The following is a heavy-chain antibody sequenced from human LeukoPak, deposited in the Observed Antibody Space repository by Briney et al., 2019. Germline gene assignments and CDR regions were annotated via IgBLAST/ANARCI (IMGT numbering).Heavy chain of an antibody. J-gene: IGHJ3*02. CDR1: GGSISSGSYY. CDR3: ARGPYSYDSSGAFDI. Sequence: SETLSLTCTVSGGSISSGSYYWSWIRQAAGKGLEWIGRINTIGSTNYNPSLKSQVTISVDTSTNQFSLKLTSVTAADTAVYFCARGPYSYDSSGAFDIWGQGTMVTVSS. CDR2: INTIGST. D-gene: IGHD3-22*01. V-gene: IGHV4-61*02.